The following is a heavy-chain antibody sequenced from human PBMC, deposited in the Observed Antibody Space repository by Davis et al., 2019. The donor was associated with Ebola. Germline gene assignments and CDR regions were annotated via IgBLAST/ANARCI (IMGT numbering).Heavy chain of an antibody. V-gene: IGHV1-18*01. CDR1: GYTFTSYG. CDR2: ISAYDGNT. Sequence: ASVKVSCKASGYTFTSYGISWVRQAPGQGLEWMGWISAYDGNTNYAQKLQGRVTMTTDTSISTAYMELSRLRSDDTAVYYCARGGYFDWLLYQVDDAFDIWGQGTMVTVSS. CDR3: ARGGYFDWLLYQVDDAFDI. J-gene: IGHJ3*02. D-gene: IGHD3-9*01.